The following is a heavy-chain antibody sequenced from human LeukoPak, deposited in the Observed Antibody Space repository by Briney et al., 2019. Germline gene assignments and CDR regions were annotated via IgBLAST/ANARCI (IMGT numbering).Heavy chain of an antibody. CDR3: ARGPFIVGATLDY. CDR1: GGSFSGYY. D-gene: IGHD1-26*01. Sequence: PSETLSLTCAVYGGSFSGYYWSWIRQPPGKGLEWFGEINHSGSTNYNPSLESRVTISVDTSKNQFSLKLSSVTAADTAVYYCARGPFIVGATLDYWGQGTLVTVSS. CDR2: INHSGST. J-gene: IGHJ4*02. V-gene: IGHV4-34*01.